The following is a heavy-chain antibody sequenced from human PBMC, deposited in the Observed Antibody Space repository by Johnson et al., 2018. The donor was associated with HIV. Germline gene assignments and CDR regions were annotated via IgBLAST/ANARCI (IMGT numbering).Heavy chain of an antibody. CDR2: IYSGGST. D-gene: IGHD3-10*01. Sequence: VQLVESGGGVVQPGGSLRLSCVGSGFTVSSNYMSWVRQAPGKGLEWVSVIYSGGSTYYADSVKGRFTISRDNSKNTLYLQMNSLRAGDSAVYYCARVGGSWMLDAFDIWGQGTVVTVSS. V-gene: IGHV3-66*02. CDR1: GFTVSSNY. J-gene: IGHJ3*02. CDR3: ARVGGSWMLDAFDI.